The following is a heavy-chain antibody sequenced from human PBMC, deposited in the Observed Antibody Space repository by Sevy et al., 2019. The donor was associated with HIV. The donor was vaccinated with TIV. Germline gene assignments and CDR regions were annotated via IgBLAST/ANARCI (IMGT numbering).Heavy chain of an antibody. D-gene: IGHD3-10*01. CDR1: GFTFRNFG. Sequence: GGSLRLSCVGSGFTFRNFGVHWLRQAPGKGLEWLSVVSYDGSSKYYVDSVKVRIIVSRDNSKNTLHLQMNSMTTEDTAVYYCARGGSGDYYYYGVDVWGQGTMVTVSS. CDR2: VSYDGSSK. J-gene: IGHJ6*02. CDR3: ARGGSGDYYYYGVDV. V-gene: IGHV3-30*03.